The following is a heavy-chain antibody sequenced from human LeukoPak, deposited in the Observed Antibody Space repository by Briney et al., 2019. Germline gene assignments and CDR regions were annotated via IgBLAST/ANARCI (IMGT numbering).Heavy chain of an antibody. D-gene: IGHD2-2*01. V-gene: IGHV1-18*04. J-gene: IGHJ3*02. Sequence: ASVKVSCMACGYTFTSYGISWVRQAPGQGLEWRGWISAYNGNTNYAQKLQGRVTMTTDTSTSTAYMELTSLRSDDTSVYYCAREREDIVVVPAALDAFDIWGQGTMVTVSS. CDR2: ISAYNGNT. CDR3: AREREDIVVVPAALDAFDI. CDR1: GYTFTSYG.